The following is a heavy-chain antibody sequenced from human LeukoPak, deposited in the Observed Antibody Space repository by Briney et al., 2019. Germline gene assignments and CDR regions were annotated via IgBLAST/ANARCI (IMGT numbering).Heavy chain of an antibody. V-gene: IGHV3-11*01. Sequence: GGSLRLSCAASGFTFSDYYMSWIRQAPGKGLEWVSHISSSGSTIYYADSVKGRFTISRDNAKNSLYLQMNSLRAEDTAVYYCARDPRDGYKYFDYWGQGTLVTVSS. CDR2: ISSSGSTI. CDR3: ARDPRDGYKYFDY. CDR1: GFTFSDYY. D-gene: IGHD5-24*01. J-gene: IGHJ4*02.